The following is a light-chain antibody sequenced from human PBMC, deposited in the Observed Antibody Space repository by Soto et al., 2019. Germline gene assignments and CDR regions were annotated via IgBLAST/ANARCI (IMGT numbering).Light chain of an antibody. J-gene: IGLJ3*02. Sequence: QSALTQPASLSGSTGQSITISCTGTNSDIGAYSRVCWYQQHPGKVPNLMIFAVSNRPSGVSNRFSGSKSGNTASLTISGLLAEDEADYYCVSYTNSDSWVFGGGTKGTVL. V-gene: IGLV2-14*01. CDR2: AVS. CDR1: NSDIGAYSR. CDR3: VSYTNSDSWV.